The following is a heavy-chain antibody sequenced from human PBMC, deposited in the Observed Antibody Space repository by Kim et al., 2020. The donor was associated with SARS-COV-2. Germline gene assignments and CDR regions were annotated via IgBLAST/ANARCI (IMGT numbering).Heavy chain of an antibody. V-gene: IGHV4-34*01. CDR1: GGSFSGYY. CDR2: INHSGST. J-gene: IGHJ4*02. D-gene: IGHD6-19*01. CDR3: AREKKAVAGRFDY. Sequence: SETLSLTCAVYGGSFSGYYWSWIRQPPGKGLEWIGEINHSGSTNYNPSLKSRVTISVDTSKNQFSLKLSSVTAADTAVYYCAREKKAVAGRFDYWGQGTLVTVSS.